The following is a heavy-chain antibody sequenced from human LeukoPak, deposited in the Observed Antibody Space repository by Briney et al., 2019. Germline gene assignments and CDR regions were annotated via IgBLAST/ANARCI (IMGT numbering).Heavy chain of an antibody. CDR2: IYTSGST. CDR1: GGSIGSGSYY. V-gene: IGHV4-61*02. J-gene: IGHJ4*02. Sequence: SQTLSLTCTVSGGSIGSGSYYWSWIRQPAGKGLEWIGRIYTSGSTNYNPSLKSRVTISVDTPKNQFSLKLTSVTAADTAVYYCAASHSSSWPFDYWGQGTLVTVSS. D-gene: IGHD6-13*01. CDR3: AASHSSSWPFDY.